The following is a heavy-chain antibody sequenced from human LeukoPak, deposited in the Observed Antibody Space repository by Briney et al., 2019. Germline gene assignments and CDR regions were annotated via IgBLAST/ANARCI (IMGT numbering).Heavy chain of an antibody. CDR1: GGSIGSSSYY. Sequence: SETLSLTCTVSGGSIGSSSYYWGWIRQPPGKGLEWIGSIYYSGSTYYNPSLKSRVTISVDTSKNQFSLKLSSVTAADTAVYYCARYSDYVWGSYRTQADYWGQGTLVTVSS. V-gene: IGHV4-39*01. D-gene: IGHD3-16*02. CDR2: IYYSGST. CDR3: ARYSDYVWGSYRTQADY. J-gene: IGHJ4*02.